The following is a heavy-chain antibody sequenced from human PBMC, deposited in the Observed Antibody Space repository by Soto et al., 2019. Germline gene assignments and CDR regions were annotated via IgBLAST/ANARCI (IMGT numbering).Heavy chain of an antibody. V-gene: IGHV3-7*01. CDR2: IKQDGSEK. Sequence: RWISQTKGKGLEWVANIKQDGSEKYYVDSVKGRFTISRDNAKNSLYLQMNSLRAEDTAVYYRARGPVHYYYYYLAFWGKGTTDTV. J-gene: IGHJ6*03. D-gene: IGHD6-19*01. CDR3: ARGPVHYYYYYLAF.